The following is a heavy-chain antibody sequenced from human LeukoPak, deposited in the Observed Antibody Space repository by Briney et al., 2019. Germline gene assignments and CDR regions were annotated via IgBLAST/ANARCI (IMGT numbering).Heavy chain of an antibody. CDR2: IIPIFGTA. D-gene: IGHD3-3*01. V-gene: IGHV1-69*13. CDR1: GGTFSSYA. J-gene: IGHJ6*02. CDR3: ARAPYYDFWSGYYYYYGMDV. Sequence: SVKVSCKASGGTFSSYAISWVRQAPGQGLEWMGGIIPIFGTANYAQKFQGRVTITADESASTAYMELSSLRSEDTAVYYCARAPYYDFWSGYYYYYGMDVWGQGTTVTVSS.